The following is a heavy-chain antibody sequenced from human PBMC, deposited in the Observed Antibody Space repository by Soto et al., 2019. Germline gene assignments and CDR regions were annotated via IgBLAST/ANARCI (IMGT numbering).Heavy chain of an antibody. J-gene: IGHJ6*02. D-gene: IGHD3-22*01. CDR3: AKEGGVNSSGYYYYYGMDV. CDR1: GFTFSSYA. CDR2: ISGSGGST. V-gene: IGHV3-23*01. Sequence: GGSLRLSCAASGFTFSSYAMSWVRQAPGKGLEWVSAISGSGGSTYYADSVKGRFTISRDNSKNTLYLQMNSLRAEDTAVYYCAKEGGVNSSGYYYYYGMDVWGQGTTVTVSS.